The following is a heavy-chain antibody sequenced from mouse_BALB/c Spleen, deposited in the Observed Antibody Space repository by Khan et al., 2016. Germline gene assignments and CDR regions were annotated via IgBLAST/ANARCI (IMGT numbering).Heavy chain of an antibody. D-gene: IGHD1-1*01. Sequence: QIQLVQSGPELKKPGETVKISCKASGYTFTDYSMHWVKQAPGKGLKWMGWINTETGEPTYADDFKGRFAFSLETSASTAYLQINNLKNEDTATYFCANYGSSYWYFEVWGAGTTVTVSS. J-gene: IGHJ1*01. CDR3: ANYGSSYWYFEV. CDR1: GYTFTDYS. V-gene: IGHV9-2-1*01. CDR2: INTETGEP.